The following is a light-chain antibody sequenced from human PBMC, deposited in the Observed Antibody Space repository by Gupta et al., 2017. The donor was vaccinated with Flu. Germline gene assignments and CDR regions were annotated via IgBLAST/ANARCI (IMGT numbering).Light chain of an antibody. CDR2: QDS. V-gene: IGLV3-1*01. CDR1: KLGDKY. J-gene: IGLJ3*02. CDR3: QAWDSSTAV. Sequence: SYELTQPPSVSVSPGQTVRIPCSGDKLGDKYACWYQQKPGQSPVLVIYQDSKRPSGIPERFSGSNSGNTATLTISGTQAMDEADYYCQAWDSSTAVFGGGTKLTVL.